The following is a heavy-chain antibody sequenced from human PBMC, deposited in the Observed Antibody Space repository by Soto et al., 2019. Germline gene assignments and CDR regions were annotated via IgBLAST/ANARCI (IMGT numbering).Heavy chain of an antibody. CDR3: ARASGGDPTDYVWGSYISFGLDV. CDR2: IYYSGST. CDR1: GGSISSGGYY. J-gene: IGHJ6*02. V-gene: IGHV4-31*03. D-gene: IGHD3-16*01. Sequence: QVQLQESGPGLVKPSQTLSLTCTVSGGSISSGGYYWSWIRQHPGKGLEWIGYIYYSGSTYYNPSLKSRVTISVDTSKNQFSLKLSSVTAADTAVYYCARASGGDPTDYVWGSYISFGLDVWGQGTTVTVSS.